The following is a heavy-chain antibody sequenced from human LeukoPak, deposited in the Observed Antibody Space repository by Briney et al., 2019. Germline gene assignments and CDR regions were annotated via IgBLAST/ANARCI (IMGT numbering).Heavy chain of an antibody. CDR3: ARVQPYSWNYMDY. V-gene: IGHV4-34*01. J-gene: IGHJ4*02. Sequence: KPSETLSLTCAVYGGSFSGYYWSWIRQPPGKGLEWIGEINHSGSTNYNPSLKSRVTISVDTSKNQFSLKLSSVTAADTAVYYCARVQPYSWNYMDYWGQGTLVTVSS. D-gene: IGHD1-20*01. CDR2: INHSGST. CDR1: GGSFSGYY.